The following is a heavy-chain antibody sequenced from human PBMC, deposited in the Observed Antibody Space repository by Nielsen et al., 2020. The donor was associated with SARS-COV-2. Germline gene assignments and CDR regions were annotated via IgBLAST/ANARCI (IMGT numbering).Heavy chain of an antibody. D-gene: IGHD3-22*01. J-gene: IGHJ6*02. CDR1: GFSFNTYS. Sequence: GESLKISCVASGFSFNTYSMNWVRQAPGKGLEWVSYISGGSATIYYADSVKGRFTISRDNSKSTLYLQMNSLRPEDTAVYYCAALGEMLLILSYGMDVWGQGTTVTVSS. CDR3: AALGEMLLILSYGMDV. V-gene: IGHV3-48*01. CDR2: ISGGSATI.